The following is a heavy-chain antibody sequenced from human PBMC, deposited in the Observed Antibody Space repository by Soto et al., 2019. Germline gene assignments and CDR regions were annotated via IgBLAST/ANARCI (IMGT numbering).Heavy chain of an antibody. CDR2: ISYDGSNK. J-gene: IGHJ6*02. CDR1: GFTFSSYG. V-gene: IGHV3-30*18. Sequence: SLRLSCAASGFTFSSYGMHWVRQAPGKGLEWVAVISYDGSNKYYADSVKGRFTISRDNSKNTLYLQMNSLRAEDTAVYYCAKDASIAARPGRVYYYYGMDVWGQGTTVTVSS. CDR3: AKDASIAARPGRVYYYYGMDV. D-gene: IGHD6-6*01.